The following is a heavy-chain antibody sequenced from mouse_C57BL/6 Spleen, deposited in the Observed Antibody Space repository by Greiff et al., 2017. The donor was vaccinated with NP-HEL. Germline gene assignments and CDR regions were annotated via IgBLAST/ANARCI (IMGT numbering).Heavy chain of an antibody. D-gene: IGHD1-1*01. Sequence: VQLQQSGAELVRPGTSVKLSCKASGYTFTSYWMHWVKQRPGQGLEWIGVIDPSDSYTNYNQKFKGKATLTVDTSSSTAYMQLSSLTSEDSAVYYCARYGRGYAMDYWGQGTSVTVSS. CDR1: GYTFTSYW. CDR3: ARYGRGYAMDY. CDR2: IDPSDSYT. J-gene: IGHJ4*01. V-gene: IGHV1-59*01.